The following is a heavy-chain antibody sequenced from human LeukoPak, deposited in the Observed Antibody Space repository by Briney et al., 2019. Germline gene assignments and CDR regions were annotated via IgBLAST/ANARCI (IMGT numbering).Heavy chain of an antibody. Sequence: ASVKVSCKASGYTFTGYYMHWVRQAPGQGLEWMGWINLNSGGTNYVQKFQGRVTMTRDTYISTAYMELSRLRSDDTAVYYCARMGPGYCSSTSCYPWFDPWGQGTLVTVSS. V-gene: IGHV1-2*02. CDR2: INLNSGGT. CDR1: GYTFTGYY. J-gene: IGHJ5*02. CDR3: ARMGPGYCSSTSCYPWFDP. D-gene: IGHD2-2*01.